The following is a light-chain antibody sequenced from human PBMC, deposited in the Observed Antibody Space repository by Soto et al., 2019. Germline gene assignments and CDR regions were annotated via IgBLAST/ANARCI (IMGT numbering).Light chain of an antibody. CDR1: QGISSW. CDR3: QQRTNWPLT. CDR2: AAS. V-gene: IGKV1-12*01. Sequence: DIQMTQSPSSVSASVGDRVTITCRASQGISSWLAWYQQKPGKAPKLLIYAASTRATDVPGRFNGSGSGTAFTLTISSLEPEDSAVYYCQQRTNWPLTFGGGTKVDIK. J-gene: IGKJ4*01.